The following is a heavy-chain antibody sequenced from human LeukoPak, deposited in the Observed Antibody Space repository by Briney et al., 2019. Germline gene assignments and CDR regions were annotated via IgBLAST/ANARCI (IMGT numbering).Heavy chain of an antibody. J-gene: IGHJ6*02. CDR2: INSDGSTT. CDR1: GVTFSSYW. CDR3: ARFDCTTTTCYYGMDV. Sequence: PGGSLRLSCAASGVTFSSYWMHWVRQAPGKGLVWVSRINSDGSTTSYADSVKGRFTISRDNAKNSLYLQMNSLRAEDTAVYYCARFDCTTTTCYYGMDVWGQGTTVTVSS. V-gene: IGHV3-74*01. D-gene: IGHD2/OR15-2a*01.